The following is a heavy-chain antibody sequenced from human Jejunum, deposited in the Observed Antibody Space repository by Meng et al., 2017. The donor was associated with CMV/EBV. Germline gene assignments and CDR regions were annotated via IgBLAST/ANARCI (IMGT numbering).Heavy chain of an antibody. CDR3: ARDSSLSY. CDR2: INPNSGGT. Sequence: VTVSCEASGNTFTGYYLHWVRQTPGQGLEWMGWINPNSGGTNYAQTFQGRVTMTRDTSISTAYMELSRLTSDDTAVYYCARDSSLSYWGQGTLVTVSS. V-gene: IGHV1-2*02. D-gene: IGHD3-16*02. CDR1: GNTFTGYY. J-gene: IGHJ4*02.